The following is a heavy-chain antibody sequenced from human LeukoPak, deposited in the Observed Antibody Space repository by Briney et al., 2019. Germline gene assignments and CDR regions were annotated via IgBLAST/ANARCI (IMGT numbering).Heavy chain of an antibody. V-gene: IGHV3-7*03. CDR3: ARDPYRSAFDI. Sequence: YVDSVKGRFTISRDNAKNSLYLQMNSLRAEDTAVYYCARDPYRSAFDIWGQGTVALVSS. D-gene: IGHD1-26*01. J-gene: IGHJ3*02.